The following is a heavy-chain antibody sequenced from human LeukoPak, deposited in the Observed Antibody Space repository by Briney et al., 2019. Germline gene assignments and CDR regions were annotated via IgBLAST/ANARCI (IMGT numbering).Heavy chain of an antibody. CDR3: ARLGRDDSLEDYYGMDV. CDR1: GYTFTSYG. Sequence: ASVKVSCKASGYTFTSYGISWVRQAPGQGPGWMGWISAYNGNTNYAQKLQGRVTMTTDTSTSTAYMELRSLRSDDTAVYYCARLGRDDSLEDYYGMDVWGQGTTVTVSS. D-gene: IGHD3-22*01. CDR2: ISAYNGNT. J-gene: IGHJ6*02. V-gene: IGHV1-18*01.